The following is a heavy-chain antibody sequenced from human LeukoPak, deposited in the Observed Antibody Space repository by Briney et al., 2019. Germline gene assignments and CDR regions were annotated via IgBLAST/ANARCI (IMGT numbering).Heavy chain of an antibody. CDR3: ARPGTLWFGEFYYFDY. CDR2: ISSSGSTI. D-gene: IGHD3-10*01. CDR1: GFTFSSYE. V-gene: IGHV3-48*03. J-gene: IGHJ4*02. Sequence: PGGSLRLSCAASGFTFSSYEMNWVRQAPGKGLEWVSYISSSGSTIYYADSVKGRFTISRDNAKNSLYLQMNSLRAEDTAVYYCARPGTLWFGEFYYFDYWGQGTLVTVSS.